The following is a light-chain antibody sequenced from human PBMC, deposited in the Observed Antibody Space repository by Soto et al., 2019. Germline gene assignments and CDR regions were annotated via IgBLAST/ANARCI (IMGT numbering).Light chain of an antibody. CDR2: ELS. Sequence: QSALTQPPSASGSPGQSVTISCTGTNGDVGGYNYVSWYQQHPGKAPKLMIYELSKRPSGVPDRFSGSKSGNTASLTVSGLQAEDEADYYCSSYAGSNNFVVFGGGTKLTVL. CDR3: SSYAGSNNFVV. V-gene: IGLV2-8*01. CDR1: NGDVGGYNY. J-gene: IGLJ2*01.